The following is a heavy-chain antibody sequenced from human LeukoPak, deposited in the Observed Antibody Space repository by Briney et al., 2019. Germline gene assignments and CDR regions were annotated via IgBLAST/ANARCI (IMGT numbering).Heavy chain of an antibody. J-gene: IGHJ4*02. CDR1: GFTVSINY. D-gene: IGHD2-2*01. Sequence: GGSLRLSCAASGFTVSINYMSWVRQAPGKGLEWLSYISGSGGTIYYADSVKGRFTISRDNAKNSLYLQMTSLRAEDTALYYCARGSCSTTSCSQDFWGQGALVTVSS. CDR2: ISGSGGTI. V-gene: IGHV3-11*04. CDR3: ARGSCSTTSCSQDF.